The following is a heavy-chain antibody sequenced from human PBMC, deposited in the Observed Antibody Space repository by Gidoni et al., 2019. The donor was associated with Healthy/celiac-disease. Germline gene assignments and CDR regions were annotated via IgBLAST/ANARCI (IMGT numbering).Heavy chain of an antibody. D-gene: IGHD3-22*01. V-gene: IGHV3-48*02. CDR3: AREWLISSGYRGLAY. CDR2: ISSSSSTI. CDR1: AFTFSSVG. Sequence: EVQLVESGGGLVQPGGSLRLSCAASAFTFSSVGRNWVRQAPGKGLEWVSYISSSSSTIYYADSVKGRFTISRDNAKNSLYLQMNSLRDEDTAVYYCAREWLISSGYRGLAYWGQGTLVTVSS. J-gene: IGHJ4*02.